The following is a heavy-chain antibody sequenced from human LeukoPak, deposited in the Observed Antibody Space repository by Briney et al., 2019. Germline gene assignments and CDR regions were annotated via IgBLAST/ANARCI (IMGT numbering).Heavy chain of an antibody. V-gene: IGHV3-66*01. CDR1: GFTVSSNC. CDR3: ARDRVGYGEKDAFDI. J-gene: IGHJ3*02. D-gene: IGHD4-17*01. Sequence: GGSLRPSCAASGFTVSSNCMSWVRQAPGKGLEWLSVIYGGGSTYYADSVKGRFTISRDNSKNTLYLQMNSLRAEDTAVYYCARDRVGYGEKDAFDIWGQGTMVTVSS. CDR2: IYGGGST.